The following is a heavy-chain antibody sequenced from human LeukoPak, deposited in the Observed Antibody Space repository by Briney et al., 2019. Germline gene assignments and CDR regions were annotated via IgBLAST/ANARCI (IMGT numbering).Heavy chain of an antibody. CDR1: GFTFSRSN. D-gene: IGHD2-15*01. Sequence: PGGSLRLSCAASGFTFSRSNMNWVRQAPGKGLEWVPSITTSSSYIYYADSVKGRFTISRDNAKNSLYLQMDSLRGEDTAVYYCTTDLQTYSTAAFDIWGQGTMVTVSS. J-gene: IGHJ3*02. V-gene: IGHV3-21*03. CDR2: ITTSSSYI. CDR3: TTDLQTYSTAAFDI.